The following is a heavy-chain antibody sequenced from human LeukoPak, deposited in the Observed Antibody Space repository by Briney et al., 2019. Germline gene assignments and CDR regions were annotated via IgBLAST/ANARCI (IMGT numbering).Heavy chain of an antibody. D-gene: IGHD6-13*01. CDR2: MNPNSGNT. J-gene: IGHJ4*02. Sequence: ASVKVSCKASGYTFTSYDINWVRQVTGQGLEWMGRMNPNSGNTGYAQKFQGRVTMTRNTSISTAYMELSSLRSEDTAVYYCARDFKDSIAAAGTWGQGTLVTVSS. V-gene: IGHV1-8*01. CDR3: ARDFKDSIAAAGT. CDR1: GYTFTSYD.